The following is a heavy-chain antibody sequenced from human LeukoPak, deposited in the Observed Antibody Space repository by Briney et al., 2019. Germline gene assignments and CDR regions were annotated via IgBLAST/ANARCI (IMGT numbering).Heavy chain of an antibody. CDR2: VNHDGGDR. V-gene: IGHV3-7*02. J-gene: IGHJ4*02. Sequence: GGSLRLSCVASGFIFRNYWMSWVRQAPGKGLEWVANVNHDGGDRNYVDSVKGRFTISRDNAKSSLYLQMNSLRVEDTAVYYCAITGGPTVTAFDLWGQGILVTVSS. CDR1: GFIFRNYW. D-gene: IGHD4-17*01. CDR3: AITGGPTVTAFDL.